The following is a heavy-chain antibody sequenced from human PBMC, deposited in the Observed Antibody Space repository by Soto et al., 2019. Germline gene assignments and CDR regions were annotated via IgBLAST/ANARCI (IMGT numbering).Heavy chain of an antibody. Sequence: QVQLVESGGGVVQPGRSLRLSCAASGFSFRSYAMHWVRQAPGKVLEWVAVMSYDGSDKDYADSVKGRFTISRDNSKXXXXLXXXXXXXEXTAVYXCARARLDTPALEYWGQGTLVTVSS. CDR1: GFSFRSYA. CDR3: ARARLDTPALEY. D-gene: IGHD2-2*01. CDR2: MSYDGSDK. J-gene: IGHJ4*02. V-gene: IGHV3-30-3*01.